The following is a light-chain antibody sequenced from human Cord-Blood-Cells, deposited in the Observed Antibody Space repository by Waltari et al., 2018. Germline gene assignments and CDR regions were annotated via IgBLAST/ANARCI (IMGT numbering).Light chain of an antibody. CDR1: QSVSSN. Sequence: EIVMTQSPATLSVSPGERATLSCRASQSVSSNLAWYQQKPGQAPRLLIYGASTRSSGIAAMFSGSGSGTEVTLTNSSLQSEDCAVYYCQQYNNWAPITFGQGTRLAI. J-gene: IGKJ5*01. CDR2: GAS. V-gene: IGKV3-15*01. CDR3: QQYNNWAPIT.